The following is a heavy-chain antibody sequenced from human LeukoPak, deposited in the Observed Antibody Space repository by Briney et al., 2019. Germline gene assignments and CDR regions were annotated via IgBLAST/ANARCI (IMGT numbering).Heavy chain of an antibody. J-gene: IGHJ4*02. V-gene: IGHV4-34*01. CDR1: GGSFSGYY. CDR2: INHSGST. D-gene: IGHD6-6*01. CDR3: ARTISSSFY. Sequence: PSETLSLTCAVYGGSFSGYYWSWIRQPPGKGLEWIGEINHSGSTYYNPSLKSRVTISVDTSKNQFSLKLSSVTAADTAVYYCARTISSSFYWGQGTLVTVSS.